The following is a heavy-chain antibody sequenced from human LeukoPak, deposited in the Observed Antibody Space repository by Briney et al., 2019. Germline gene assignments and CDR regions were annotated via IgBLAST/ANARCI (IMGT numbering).Heavy chain of an antibody. V-gene: IGHV4-39*07. J-gene: IGHJ4*02. CDR2: IYYSGST. Sequence: PSETLSLTCTVSGGSISSSSYYWGWIRQPPGKGLEWIGSIYYSGSTYYNPSLKSRVTISVDTSKNQFSLKLSSVTAADTAVYYCARAVLRYFDLDYWGRGTLVTVSS. D-gene: IGHD3-9*01. CDR1: GGSISSSSYY. CDR3: ARAVLRYFDLDY.